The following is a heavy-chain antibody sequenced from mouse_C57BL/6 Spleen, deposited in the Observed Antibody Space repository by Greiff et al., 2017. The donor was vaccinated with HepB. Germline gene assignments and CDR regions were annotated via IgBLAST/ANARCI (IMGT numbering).Heavy chain of an antibody. V-gene: IGHV1-64*01. CDR2: IHPNSGST. Sequence: QVQLQQPGAELVKPGASVKLSCKASGYTFTSYWMHWVKQRPGQGLEWIGMIHPNSGSTNYNEKFKSKATLTVDKSSSTAYMQLSSLTSEDSAVYYCARDATTVVAKDYWGQGTSVTVSS. CDR1: GYTFTSYW. CDR3: ARDATTVVAKDY. J-gene: IGHJ4*01. D-gene: IGHD1-1*01.